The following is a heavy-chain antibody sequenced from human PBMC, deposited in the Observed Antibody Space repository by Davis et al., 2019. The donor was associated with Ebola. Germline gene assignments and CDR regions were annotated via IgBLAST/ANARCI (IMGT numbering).Heavy chain of an antibody. Sequence: ASVKVSCKASGYTFTSYGISWVRQAPGQGLEWMGWISAYNGNTNYAQKLQGRVTMTTDTSTSTAYMELRSLRSDDTAVYYCARDCASYCPDGRDVWGKGTTVTVSS. D-gene: IGHD2-21*01. J-gene: IGHJ6*04. CDR3: ARDCASYCPDGRDV. CDR2: ISAYNGNT. CDR1: GYTFTSYG. V-gene: IGHV1-18*01.